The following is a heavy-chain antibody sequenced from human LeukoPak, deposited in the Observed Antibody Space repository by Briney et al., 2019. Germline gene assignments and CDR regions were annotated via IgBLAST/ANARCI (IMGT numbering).Heavy chain of an antibody. CDR2: INHSGST. V-gene: IGHV4-34*01. CDR3: ARKEYCSSTSCPWYFDY. J-gene: IGHJ4*02. Sequence: SETPSLTCAVYGGSFSGYYWSWIRQPPGKGLEWIGEINHSGSTNYNPSLKSRVTISVDTSKNQFSLKLSSVTAADTAVYYCARKEYCSSTSCPWYFDYWGQGTLVTVSS. CDR1: GGSFSGYY. D-gene: IGHD2-2*01.